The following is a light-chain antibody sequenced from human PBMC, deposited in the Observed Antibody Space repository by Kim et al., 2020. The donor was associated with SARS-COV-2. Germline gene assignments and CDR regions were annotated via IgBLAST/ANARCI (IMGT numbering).Light chain of an antibody. CDR2: GNK. V-gene: IGLV1-40*01. J-gene: IGLJ2*01. Sequence: GQRVTISCTGSSSNIGAGYYVHWYQQLPGTAPKVLIYGNKKRPSGVPDRFSGSQSGTSASLAITGLQAADEGDYYCQTFDSSLREVFGGGTQLTVL. CDR3: QTFDSSLREV. CDR1: SSNIGAGYY.